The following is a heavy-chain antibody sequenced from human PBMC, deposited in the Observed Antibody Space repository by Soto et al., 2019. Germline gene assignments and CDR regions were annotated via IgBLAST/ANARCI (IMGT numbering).Heavy chain of an antibody. D-gene: IGHD3-10*01. V-gene: IGHV3-23*01. CDR1: GFTFSSYA. CDR3: AKGRMVRGFPYYFDY. Sequence: GGSLRLSCAASGFTFSSYAMSWVRQAPGKGLEWVSAISGSGGSTYYADSVKGRFTISRDNSKNTLYLQMNSLRAEDTAVYYCAKGRMVRGFPYYFDYWGQGTLVTVSS. J-gene: IGHJ4*02. CDR2: ISGSGGST.